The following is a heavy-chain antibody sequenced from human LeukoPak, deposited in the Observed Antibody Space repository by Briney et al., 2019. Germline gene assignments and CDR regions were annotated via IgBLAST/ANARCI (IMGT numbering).Heavy chain of an antibody. D-gene: IGHD2-2*01. CDR1: GDSVSSNSAA. CDR3: ARVPLDCSSTSCPPGYMDV. CDR2: TYYRSKWYN. J-gene: IGHJ6*03. V-gene: IGHV6-1*01. Sequence: SQTLSLTCAISGDSVSSNSAAWNWIRQSPSRGLEWLGRTYYRSKWYNDYAVSVKSRITINPDTSKNQFSLQLDSVTPEDTAVYYCARVPLDCSSTSCPPGYMDVWGKGTTVTVSS.